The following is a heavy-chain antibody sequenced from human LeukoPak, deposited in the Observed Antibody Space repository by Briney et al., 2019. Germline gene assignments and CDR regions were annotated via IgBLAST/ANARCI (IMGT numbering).Heavy chain of an antibody. CDR3: ARSGIVGATGFDY. CDR2: INHSGST. Sequence: SETLSPTWAVDGGSLSVYYGGWIRQPPGKGRGWIGEINHSGSTNYNPSLKSRVTISVDTSKNQFSLKLSSVTAADTAVYYCARSGIVGATGFDYWGQGTLVTVSS. CDR1: GGSLSVYY. J-gene: IGHJ4*02. V-gene: IGHV4-34*01. D-gene: IGHD1-26*01.